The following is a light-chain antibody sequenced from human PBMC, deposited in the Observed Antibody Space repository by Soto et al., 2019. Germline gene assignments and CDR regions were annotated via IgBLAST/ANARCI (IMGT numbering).Light chain of an antibody. V-gene: IGKV1-39*01. CDR1: QTISNY. CDR2: AAS. J-gene: IGKJ2*01. Sequence: DIQMTQSPSSLSASVGDRVTITCRARQTISNYLNWYQHKPGKAPELLIYAASSLQGGVPSRFSGSGSGTDFTLTINSLQPEDFATFYCQQSYSTPYTFGLGTKLEIK. CDR3: QQSYSTPYT.